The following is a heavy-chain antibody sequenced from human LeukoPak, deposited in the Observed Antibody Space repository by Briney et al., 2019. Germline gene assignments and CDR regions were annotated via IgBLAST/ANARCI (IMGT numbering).Heavy chain of an antibody. CDR2: IGSKANSYAT. CDR1: GFTFSGSA. J-gene: IGHJ4*02. V-gene: IGHV3-73*01. Sequence: GGSLRLSCAASGFTFSGSAMHWVRQASGKGLEWVGRIGSKANSYATAYAASVKGRFTISRDDSKNTAYLQMNSLKTEDTAVYYCMTTVVIPFDYWGQGTLVTVSS. CDR3: MTTVVIPFDY. D-gene: IGHD4-23*01.